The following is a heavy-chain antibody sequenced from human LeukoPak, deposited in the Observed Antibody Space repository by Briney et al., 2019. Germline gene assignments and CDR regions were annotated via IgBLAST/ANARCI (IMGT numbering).Heavy chain of an antibody. CDR3: ARRRAVPGFYYFDY. V-gene: IGHV4-59*08. Sequence: ETLSLTCTVSGCSISSYYWTWLRQPPGKGLEWIGYIYYSGSTNYNPSLKSRVTISVDTSKTQFSLKLSSLTAADTAVYYCARRRAVPGFYYFDYWGQGTLVTVSS. CDR2: IYYSGST. CDR1: GCSISSYY. J-gene: IGHJ4*02. D-gene: IGHD6-19*01.